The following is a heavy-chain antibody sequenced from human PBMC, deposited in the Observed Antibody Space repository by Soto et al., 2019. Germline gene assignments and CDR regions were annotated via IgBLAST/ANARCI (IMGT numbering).Heavy chain of an antibody. V-gene: IGHV3-30-3*01. J-gene: IGHJ6*02. D-gene: IGHD4-17*01. CDR3: ARGAVTTNCYYYGMDV. CDR2: ISYDGSSK. Sequence: GGSLRLSCAGSGFTFGAYAMHWVRQAPVKGLEWVAVISYDGSSKNYADSVKGRFTISRDNSKNTLFLQVSSLRDEDTALYYCARGAVTTNCYYYGMDVWGRGTTVTVSS. CDR1: GFTFGAYA.